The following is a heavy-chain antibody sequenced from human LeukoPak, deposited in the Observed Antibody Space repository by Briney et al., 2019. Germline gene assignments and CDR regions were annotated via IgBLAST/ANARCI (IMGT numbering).Heavy chain of an antibody. CDR1: GYTFTGYY. CDR2: INPNSGGT. CDR3: ARDTRTIVVVTAPLD. Sequence: ASVKASCKASGYTFTGYYMHWVRQAPGQGLEWMGWINPNSGGTNYAQKFQGRVTMTRDTSISTAYMELSRLRSDDTAVYYCARDTRTIVVVTAPLDWGQGILVTVSS. J-gene: IGHJ4*02. V-gene: IGHV1-2*02. D-gene: IGHD2-21*02.